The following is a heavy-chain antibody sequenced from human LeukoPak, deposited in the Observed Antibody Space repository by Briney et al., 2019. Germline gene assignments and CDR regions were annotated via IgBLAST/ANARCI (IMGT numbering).Heavy chain of an antibody. V-gene: IGHV3-7*01. J-gene: IGHJ3*02. D-gene: IGHD1-26*01. Sequence: PGGSLRLSCAASGFTFSDYWMSWVRQAPGNGLEWVANIKGDGSEKDYVDSVKGRFTISRDNAKNSLFLQMNNLRDEDTAVYYCARKLYSDNSHDAFDIWGQGTMVIVSS. CDR1: GFTFSDYW. CDR2: IKGDGSEK. CDR3: ARKLYSDNSHDAFDI.